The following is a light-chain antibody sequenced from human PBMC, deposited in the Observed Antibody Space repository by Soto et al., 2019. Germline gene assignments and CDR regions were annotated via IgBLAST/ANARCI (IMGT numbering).Light chain of an antibody. Sequence: QSVLTQPVSVSGSPGQSITISCVGTSSDIGNSNYVSWYQQHPGKAPKLMIYGVSNRPSGVSNRFSGSKSGSTASLTISGLQAEDEADYFCYSSRSSSSTFYVFGTGTKLTVL. CDR2: GVS. CDR3: YSSRSSSSTFYV. V-gene: IGLV2-14*03. CDR1: SSDIGNSNY. J-gene: IGLJ1*01.